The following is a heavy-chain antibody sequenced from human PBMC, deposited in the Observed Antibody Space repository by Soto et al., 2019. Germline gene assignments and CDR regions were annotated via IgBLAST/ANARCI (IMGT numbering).Heavy chain of an antibody. CDR2: VHYSGTT. CDR1: GDSVSNYY. D-gene: IGHD2-15*01. Sequence: SETLSLTCTVSGDSVSNYYWSWIRQPPGKGLEWIGDVHYSGTTYYNPSLENRVALSVDASKIHFSLTLSSVTAEDTAVYYCAKGDIVVVVAAPGPPDWFDPWGQGTLVTVSS. CDR3: AKGDIVVVVAAPGPPDWFDP. V-gene: IGHV4-59*02. J-gene: IGHJ5*02.